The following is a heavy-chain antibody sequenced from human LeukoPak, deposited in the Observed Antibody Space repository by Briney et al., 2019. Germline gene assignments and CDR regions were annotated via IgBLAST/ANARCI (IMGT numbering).Heavy chain of an antibody. CDR2: MDSGGSA. V-gene: IGHV3-53*01. J-gene: IGHJ4*02. CDR1: GFSVNHHF. CDR3: AREVGSGSYSF. Sequence: GGSLTLSCAASGFSVNHHFMSWVRQAPGKGLEWVSIMDSGGSASYADSVKGRFTISRDNSENTLYLQMNSLRADDTAIYYCAREVGSGSYSFWGQGTLVTVSS. D-gene: IGHD3-10*01.